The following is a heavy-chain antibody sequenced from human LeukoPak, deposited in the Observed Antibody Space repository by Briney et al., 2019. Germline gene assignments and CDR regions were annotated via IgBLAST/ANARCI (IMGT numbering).Heavy chain of an antibody. CDR2: IYYSGST. J-gene: IGHJ3*02. CDR1: GGYISTYY. V-gene: IGHV4-59*01. Sequence: SETLSLTCTVSGGYISTYYWSWIRQPPGKGLEWIGYIYYSGSTNYNPSLKSRVTISVDTSKNQFSLKLTSVTAADTAVYYCARRRGGQFDWLLYVGEAFDIWGQGTMVTVSS. D-gene: IGHD3-9*01. CDR3: ARRRGGQFDWLLYVGEAFDI.